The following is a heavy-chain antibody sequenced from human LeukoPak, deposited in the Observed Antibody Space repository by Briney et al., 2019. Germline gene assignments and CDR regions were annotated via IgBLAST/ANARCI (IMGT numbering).Heavy chain of an antibody. CDR2: INPNSGGT. CDR3: AREGTVLRYFDWLSPYNWFDP. J-gene: IGHJ5*02. D-gene: IGHD3-9*01. V-gene: IGHV1-2*02. CDR1: GYTFMGYY. Sequence: ASVKVSCKASGYTFMGYYMHWVRQAPGQGLEWMGWINPNSGGTNYAQKFQGRVTMTRDTSISTAYMELSRLRSDDTAVYYCAREGTVLRYFDWLSPYNWFDPWGQGTLVTVSS.